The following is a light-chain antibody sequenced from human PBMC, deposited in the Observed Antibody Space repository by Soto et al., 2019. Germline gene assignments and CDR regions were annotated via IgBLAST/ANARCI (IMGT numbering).Light chain of an antibody. CDR3: PERSNGPAWT. CDR1: QSVSSS. Sequence: EIGLTQSPAALSLSPGERATLSCRASQSVSSSLSWYQQKPGQAPRLLIYGASSRAGGIPDGFSGSGSGTGYTLTFRCPASEVLTLYFSPERSNGPAWTSGEGTKWIS. CDR2: GAS. J-gene: IGKJ1*01. V-gene: IGKV3-11*01.